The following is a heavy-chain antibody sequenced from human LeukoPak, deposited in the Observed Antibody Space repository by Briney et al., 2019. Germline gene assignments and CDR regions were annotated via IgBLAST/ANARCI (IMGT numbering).Heavy chain of an antibody. V-gene: IGHV3-21*01. CDR3: AKDQSMGHYYDSSGYYHDAFDI. Sequence: GGSLRLSCAASGFTFSSYSMNWVRQAPGKGLEWVSSISSSSSYIYYADSVKGRFTISRDNAKNSLYLQMNSLRAEDTAVYYCAKDQSMGHYYDSSGYYHDAFDIWGQGTMVTVSS. J-gene: IGHJ3*02. CDR1: GFTFSSYS. CDR2: ISSSSSYI. D-gene: IGHD3-22*01.